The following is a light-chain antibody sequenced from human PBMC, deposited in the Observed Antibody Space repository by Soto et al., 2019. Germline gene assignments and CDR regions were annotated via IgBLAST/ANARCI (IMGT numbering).Light chain of an antibody. J-gene: IGKJ1*01. Sequence: IVVTQSPGTLSLSPGERATLSCRASQSVTNSLAWYQQKPGQAPRLLVYDASNRATGIPTRFSGSGSGTDFTLTISNLEPEDFAVYYCQQRSNWPPVSFGQGTKVDIK. CDR2: DAS. V-gene: IGKV3-11*01. CDR1: QSVTNS. CDR3: QQRSNWPPVS.